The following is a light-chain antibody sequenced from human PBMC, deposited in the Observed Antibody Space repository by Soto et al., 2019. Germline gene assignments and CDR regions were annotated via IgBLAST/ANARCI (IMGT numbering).Light chain of an antibody. J-gene: IGKJ4*01. Sequence: EIVMTQSPATLSVSPGERATLSCRASQSVSSNLAWYQQKPGQAPRLLIYDTSTRATGVPARFSGSGSGAEFTLTISSLQSEDFALYYCQQFNNWPLTFGGGTKVDI. CDR2: DTS. CDR3: QQFNNWPLT. CDR1: QSVSSN. V-gene: IGKV3-15*01.